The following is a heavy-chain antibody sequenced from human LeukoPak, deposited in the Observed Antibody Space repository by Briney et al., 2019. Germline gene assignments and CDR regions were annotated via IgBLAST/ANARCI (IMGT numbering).Heavy chain of an antibody. CDR1: GFTFSSYA. J-gene: IGHJ4*02. Sequence: GGSLRLSCAASGFTFSSYAMSWVRQAPGKGLEGVSVISGSGGSTYYADSVKGRFTISRDNSKSTLYLQMNTLRAEDTAVYYCAKTLQYSNSWPSPGPFDYWGQGTLVTVSS. CDR2: ISGSGGST. D-gene: IGHD6-13*01. V-gene: IGHV3-23*01. CDR3: AKTLQYSNSWPSPGPFDY.